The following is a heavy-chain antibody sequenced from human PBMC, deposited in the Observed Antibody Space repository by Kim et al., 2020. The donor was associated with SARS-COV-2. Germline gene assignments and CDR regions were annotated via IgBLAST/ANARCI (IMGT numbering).Heavy chain of an antibody. CDR3: ARGGMAAAGLGKIDY. Sequence: GGSLRHSCAASGFTFSDHYMSWIRQAPGKGLEWVSYISSSSSYTNYADSVKGRFTISRDNAKNSLYLQMNSLRAEDTAVYYCARGGMAAAGLGKIDYWGQGTLVTVSS. J-gene: IGHJ4*02. CDR2: ISSSSSYT. V-gene: IGHV3-11*05. CDR1: GFTFSDHY. D-gene: IGHD6-13*01.